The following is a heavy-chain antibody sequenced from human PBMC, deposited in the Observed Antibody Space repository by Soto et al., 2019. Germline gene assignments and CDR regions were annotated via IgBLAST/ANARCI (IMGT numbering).Heavy chain of an antibody. CDR3: AGRKNSGDFDI. V-gene: IGHV4-59*01. CDR2: IYYSGST. D-gene: IGHD2-21*01. CDR1: GGSISSYY. Sequence: SETLSLTCSVSGGSISSYYWSWIRQPPGKGLEWIGYIYYSGSTNYNPSLKSRVTISVDTSKNQFSLKLSSVTAADTAVYYCAGRKNSGDFDIWGPRTRVTVSS. J-gene: IGHJ3*02.